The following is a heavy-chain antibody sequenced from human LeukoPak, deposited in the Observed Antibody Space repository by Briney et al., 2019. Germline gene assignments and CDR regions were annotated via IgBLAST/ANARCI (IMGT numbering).Heavy chain of an antibody. Sequence: SETLSLTCAVYGGSFSGYYWSWIRQPPGKGLEWIGEINHSGSTNYNPSLKSRVTISVDTSKNQFSLKLSSATAADTAVYYCARDVQGATMVRGVIVSYYYMDVWGRGTTVTISS. CDR3: ARDVQGATMVRGVIVSYYYMDV. J-gene: IGHJ6*03. D-gene: IGHD3-10*01. CDR1: GGSFSGYY. CDR2: INHSGST. V-gene: IGHV4-34*01.